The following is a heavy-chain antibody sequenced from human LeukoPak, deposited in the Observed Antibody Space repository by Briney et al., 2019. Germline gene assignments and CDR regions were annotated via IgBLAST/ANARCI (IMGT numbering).Heavy chain of an antibody. Sequence: SEPLSLTCTVSGGFISSYYWSWIRQPPRKGLNPSLKSRVTISVDTSKNQFSLKLSSVTAADTAVYYCARVEEGYGSGRRENYYYYYIDVWGKGTTVTISS. J-gene: IGHJ6*03. V-gene: IGHV4-59*01. CDR1: GGFISSYY. D-gene: IGHD3-10*01. CDR3: ARVEEGYGSGRRENYYYYYIDV.